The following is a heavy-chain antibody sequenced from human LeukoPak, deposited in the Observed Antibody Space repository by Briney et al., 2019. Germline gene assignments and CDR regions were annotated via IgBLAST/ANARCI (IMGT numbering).Heavy chain of an antibody. CDR3: ARDRATNYYGSGSYYNPYFDY. Sequence: ASVKVSCKASGYTFTGYYMHWVRQAPGQGLEWMGWISAYNGNTNYAQKLQGRVTMTTDTSTSTAYMELRSLRSDDTAVYYCARDRATNYYGSGSYYNPYFDYWGQGTLVTVSS. CDR1: GYTFTGYY. CDR2: ISAYNGNT. J-gene: IGHJ4*02. D-gene: IGHD3-10*01. V-gene: IGHV1-18*04.